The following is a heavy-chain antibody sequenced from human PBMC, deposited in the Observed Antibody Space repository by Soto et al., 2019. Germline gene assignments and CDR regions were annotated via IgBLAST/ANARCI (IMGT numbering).Heavy chain of an antibody. D-gene: IGHD3-22*01. CDR1: GFTFSSYW. V-gene: IGHV3-7*01. CDR2: IKQDGSEK. J-gene: IGHJ4*02. CDR3: ARINYDSSGSHRSGYYFDY. Sequence: GGSMRLSCAASGFTFSSYWVSWVRQAPGKGLEWVANIKQDGSEKYYVDSVKGRFTISRDNAKNSLYLQMNSLRAEDTAVYYCARINYDSSGSHRSGYYFDYWGQGTLVTVSS.